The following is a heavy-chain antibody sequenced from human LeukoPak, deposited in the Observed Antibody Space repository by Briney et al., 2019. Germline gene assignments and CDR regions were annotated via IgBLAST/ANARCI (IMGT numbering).Heavy chain of an antibody. CDR1: GFTFSTYA. CDR2: IKEDGSDT. V-gene: IGHV3-7*05. Sequence: GGSLRLSCAASGFTFSTYAMTWVRQAPGRGLEWVARIKEDGSDTYYVDSVKGRFTISRDKAKKTVYPQMNSLRVEDTAVYYCAREWWYLDYWGQGTLVTVSS. CDR3: AREWWYLDY. D-gene: IGHD2-15*01. J-gene: IGHJ4*02.